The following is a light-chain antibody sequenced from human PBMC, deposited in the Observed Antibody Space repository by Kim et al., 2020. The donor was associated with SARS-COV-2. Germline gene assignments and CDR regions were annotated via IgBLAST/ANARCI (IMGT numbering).Light chain of an antibody. J-gene: IGKJ1*01. CDR3: QKYNSAPCT. V-gene: IGKV1-27*01. Sequence: DIQMTQSPSSLSASVGDRVNITCRASQGIGNYLAWYQQKPGKLPELLIYAASALQSGVPFRFSGSGSGTDFTLTINSLQPEDVATYFCQKYNSAPCTFGQGTKVEIK. CDR2: AAS. CDR1: QGIGNY.